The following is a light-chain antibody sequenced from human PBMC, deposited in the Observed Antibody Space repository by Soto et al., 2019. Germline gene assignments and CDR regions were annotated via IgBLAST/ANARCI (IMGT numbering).Light chain of an antibody. V-gene: IGKV3-20*01. CDR1: QNVRTNY. J-gene: IGKJ1*01. CDR2: GAS. CDR3: QEYGSSAWT. Sequence: GLTQSPGALSLSPGERVTLSCRASQNVRTNYLAWYQQKPGQAPRLLIYGASTRASGIPERFSGSGSGTDFTLTISRLEPEEFAVYYCQEYGSSAWTFGQGTKVDIK.